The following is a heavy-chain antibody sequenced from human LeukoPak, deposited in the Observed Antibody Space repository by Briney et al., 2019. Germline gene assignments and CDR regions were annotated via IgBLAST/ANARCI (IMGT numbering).Heavy chain of an antibody. CDR3: ARDQDYYDSSGYDY. Sequence: ASVNVSRKASGYTFTSYGISWVRQAPGQGLEWMGWISAYNGNTNYAQKLQGRVTTTTDTSTSTAYMELRSLRSYDTAVYYCARDQDYYDSSGYDYWGQGTLVTVSS. J-gene: IGHJ4*02. CDR2: ISAYNGNT. V-gene: IGHV1-18*01. D-gene: IGHD3-22*01. CDR1: GYTFTSYG.